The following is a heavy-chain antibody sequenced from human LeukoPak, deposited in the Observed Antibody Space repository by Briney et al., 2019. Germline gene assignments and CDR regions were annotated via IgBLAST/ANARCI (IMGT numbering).Heavy chain of an antibody. D-gene: IGHD3-22*01. CDR2: ISGSGGST. CDR3: AKDGYYYDSSGYLDY. V-gene: IGHV3-23*01. J-gene: IGHJ4*02. CDR1: GFTFDDYG. Sequence: RPGGSLRLSCAASGFTFDDYGMSWVRQAPGKGLEWVSAISGSGGSTYYADSVKGRFTISRDNSKNTLYLQMNSLRAEDTAVYYCAKDGYYYDSSGYLDYWGQGTLVTVSS.